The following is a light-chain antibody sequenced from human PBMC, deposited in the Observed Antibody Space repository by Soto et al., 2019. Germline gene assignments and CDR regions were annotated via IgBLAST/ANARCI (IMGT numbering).Light chain of an antibody. CDR3: AAWDDSLGWV. J-gene: IGLJ2*01. CDR2: RNN. CDR1: SSNIGSNY. V-gene: IGLV1-47*01. Sequence: QSVLTQPPSASGTPGQRVTISCSGSSSNIGSNYVYWYQQLPGTAPKLLIYRNNQRPSGVPDRFSGSKSGTSASLAISGLRSKDEADYYCAAWDDSLGWVFGGGTKLTVL.